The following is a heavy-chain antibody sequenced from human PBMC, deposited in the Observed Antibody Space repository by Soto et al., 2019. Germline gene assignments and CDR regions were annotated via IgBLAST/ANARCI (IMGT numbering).Heavy chain of an antibody. D-gene: IGHD1-7*01. CDR1: GGTFSSYA. CDR3: ARGPQLAELPFWFDP. CDR2: VIPIFGTA. J-gene: IGHJ5*02. Sequence: QVQLVQSGAEVKKPGFSVKVSCKASGGTFSSYAISWVRQAPGQGLEWMGGVIPIFGTANYAQKFQGRVTITADESTSTAYMALSSLRSEDTAVYYCARGPQLAELPFWFDPWGQGTLVTVSS. V-gene: IGHV1-69*01.